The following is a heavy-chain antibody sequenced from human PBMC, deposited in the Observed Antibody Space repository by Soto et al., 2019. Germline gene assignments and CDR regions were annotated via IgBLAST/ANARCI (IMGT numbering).Heavy chain of an antibody. J-gene: IGHJ6*02. CDR1: GFTFSSYE. CDR3: ARYDDSRGGYDFWSGRQPLVYYYYGMDV. CDR2: ISSSGSTI. V-gene: IGHV3-48*03. D-gene: IGHD3-3*01. Sequence: PGGSLRLSCAASGFTFSSYEMNWVRQAPGKGLEWVSYISSSGSTIYYADSVKGRFTISRDNAKNSLYLQMNSLRAEDTAVYYCARYDDSRGGYDFWSGRQPLVYYYYGMDVWGQGTTVTVSS.